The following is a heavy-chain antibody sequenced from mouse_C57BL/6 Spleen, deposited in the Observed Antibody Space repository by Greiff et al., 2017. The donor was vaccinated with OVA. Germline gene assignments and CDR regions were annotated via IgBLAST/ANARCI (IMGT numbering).Heavy chain of an antibody. Sequence: EVKVVESGGGLVKPGGSLKLSCAASGFTFSDYGMHWVRQAPEQGLEWVAYISSGSSTIYYADTVKGRVTIPRDNAKNTLFLQMTSLRSEDTAMYYCARGSSYYWYFGVRGTGTTVTVSS. CDR1: GFTFSDYG. CDR3: ARGSSYYWYFGV. J-gene: IGHJ1*03. CDR2: ISSGSSTI. V-gene: IGHV5-17*01. D-gene: IGHD1-1*01.